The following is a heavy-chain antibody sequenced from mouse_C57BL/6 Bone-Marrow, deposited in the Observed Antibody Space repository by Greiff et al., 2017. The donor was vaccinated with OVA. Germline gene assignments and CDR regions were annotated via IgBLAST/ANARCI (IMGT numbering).Heavy chain of an antibody. D-gene: IGHD2-13*01. CDR2: INPSTGGT. Sequence: EVQLQQSGPELVKPGASVKISCKASGYSFTGYYMNWVKQSPEKSLEWIGEINPSTGGTTYNQKFKAKATLTVDKSSSTAYMQLKSLTSEDSAVYYCARSPSFYGDYGLDYWGQGTSVTVSS. CDR1: GYSFTGYY. CDR3: ARSPSFYGDYGLDY. V-gene: IGHV1-42*01. J-gene: IGHJ4*01.